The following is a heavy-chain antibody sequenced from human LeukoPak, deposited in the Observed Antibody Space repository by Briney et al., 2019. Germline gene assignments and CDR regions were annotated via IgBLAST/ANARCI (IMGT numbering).Heavy chain of an antibody. D-gene: IGHD3-22*01. Sequence: ETLSLTCTVSGYSISSGYLWGWIRQPPGKGLEWVSAISGSGSSTYYAASVKGRFTISRDNSKNTLYLQMNSLRAEDTAVYYCAKGRAGNYYYDSSDYWGQGTLVTVSS. J-gene: IGHJ4*02. CDR3: AKGRAGNYYYDSSDY. CDR2: ISGSGSST. CDR1: GYSISSGY. V-gene: IGHV3-23*01.